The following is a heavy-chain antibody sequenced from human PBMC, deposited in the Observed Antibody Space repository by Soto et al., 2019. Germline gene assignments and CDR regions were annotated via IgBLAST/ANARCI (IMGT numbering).Heavy chain of an antibody. D-gene: IGHD2-2*01. V-gene: IGHV4-34*01. CDR2: INHGGTT. J-gene: IGHJ6*02. CDR1: GGSFSGYY. Sequence: SETLSLTCAVYGGSFSGYYWSWIRQPPGKGLEWIGEINHGGTTNYNPSLKSRVTLSVDTSKNQFSLKLSSVTAADTAVYYCARGVYCSSTSCYWGMDVWGQGTTVTVSS. CDR3: ARGVYCSSTSCYWGMDV.